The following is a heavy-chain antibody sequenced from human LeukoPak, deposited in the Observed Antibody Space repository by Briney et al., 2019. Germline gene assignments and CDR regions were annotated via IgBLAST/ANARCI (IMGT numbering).Heavy chain of an antibody. J-gene: IGHJ4*02. CDR2: ISYDGSNK. CDR1: GFTFSSYA. Sequence: GGSLRLSCAASGFTFSSYAMHWVRQAPGKGLEWVAVISYDGSNKKYADSVKGRFTISRDSSKNTLFLQMNRLRPEDAAVYYCAKAPVTTCRGAYCYPFDYWGQGTLVTVSS. D-gene: IGHD2-21*01. CDR3: AKAPVTTCRGAYCYPFDY. V-gene: IGHV3-30*04.